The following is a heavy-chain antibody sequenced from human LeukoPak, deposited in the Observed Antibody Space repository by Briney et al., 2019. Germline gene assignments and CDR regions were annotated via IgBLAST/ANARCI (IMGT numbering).Heavy chain of an antibody. CDR2: IRSKAYGGTT. V-gene: IGHV3-49*04. J-gene: IGHJ4*02. Sequence: GGSRSLACTPSGFTVGDHAMSWVRQAPGKGLEWVGFIRSKAYGGTTEYAASVKGRFTISRDDSKSIAYLQMNSLKTEDTAVYYCTPRYGSSSYLGHWGRRPVLSVSS. CDR1: GFTVGDHA. D-gene: IGHD3-10*01. CDR3: TPRYGSSSYLGH.